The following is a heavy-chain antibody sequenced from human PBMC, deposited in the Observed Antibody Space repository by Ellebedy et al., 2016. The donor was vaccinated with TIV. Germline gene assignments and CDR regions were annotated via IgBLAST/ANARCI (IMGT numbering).Heavy chain of an antibody. D-gene: IGHD6-19*01. Sequence: GESLKISCVVSGSNFNSLAMSWVRQAPGKGLEWVSSVGESGVWKDYADSVKGRFTIFRENSKSTLFLQMNSLRVDDTAVYYCARLRPVAGTGGYWGQGTPVTVSS. CDR3: ARLRPVAGTGGY. V-gene: IGHV3-23*01. CDR1: GSNFNSLA. J-gene: IGHJ4*02. CDR2: VGESGVWK.